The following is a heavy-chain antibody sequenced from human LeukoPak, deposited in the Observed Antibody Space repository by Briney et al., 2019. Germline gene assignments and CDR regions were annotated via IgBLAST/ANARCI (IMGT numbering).Heavy chain of an antibody. D-gene: IGHD2-21*02. CDR1: GGSISGYY. CDR2: IYYSGST. Sequence: SETLSLTCSVFGGSISGYYWSWIRQPPGKGLEWIGYIYYSGSTKYSPSLKGRVSISIDTSKNQFSLRLRSVTAADTAVYFCASQPYCGGDCSPPPPDYWGQGTLVTVPS. J-gene: IGHJ4*02. V-gene: IGHV4-59*01. CDR3: ASQPYCGGDCSPPPPDY.